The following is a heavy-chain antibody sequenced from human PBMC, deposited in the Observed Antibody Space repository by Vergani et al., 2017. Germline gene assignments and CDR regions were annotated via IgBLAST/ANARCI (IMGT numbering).Heavy chain of an antibody. J-gene: IGHJ5*01. D-gene: IGHD3-16*01. CDR2: ISYDGSNK. V-gene: IGHV3-30-3*01. CDR3: AKVLDYDYVWGTYSDS. Sequence: QVQLVESGGGVVQPGRSLRLSCAASGFTFSSYAMHWVRQAPGKGLEWVAVISYDGSNKYYADSVKGRFTISRDNSKNTLYLQMNSLRADDTAIYFCAKVLDYDYVWGTYSDSWGQGTLVTVSS. CDR1: GFTFSSYA.